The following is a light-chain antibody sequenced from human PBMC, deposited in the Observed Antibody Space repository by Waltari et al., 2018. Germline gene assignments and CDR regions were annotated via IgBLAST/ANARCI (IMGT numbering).Light chain of an antibody. CDR1: SSDVGAYNF. CDR2: DVN. Sequence: QSALTQPASVSGSTGQSIAIPCAGTSSDVGAYNFVPWYQQHPGKAPKLMIYDVNERPSGVSDRFSGSKSGNTASLTISGLQAEDETDYYCSSFTTSGTYVFGTGTKVTVL. CDR3: SSFTTSGTYV. V-gene: IGLV2-14*03. J-gene: IGLJ1*01.